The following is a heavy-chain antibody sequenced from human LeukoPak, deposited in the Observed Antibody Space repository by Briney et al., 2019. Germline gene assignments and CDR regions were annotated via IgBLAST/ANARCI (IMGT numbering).Heavy chain of an antibody. CDR1: GYTFTTYY. Sequence: ASVKVSCKASGYTFTTYYIHWVRQAPGQGLEWMGIINPTGGSTTYAQKFQGRVTMTRDTSTSTVFMEVNSLRSEDTAVYYCALYSSTWCWGQGTLVTDSS. CDR2: INPTGGST. V-gene: IGHV1-46*01. J-gene: IGHJ4*02. CDR3: ALYSSTWC. D-gene: IGHD6-13*01.